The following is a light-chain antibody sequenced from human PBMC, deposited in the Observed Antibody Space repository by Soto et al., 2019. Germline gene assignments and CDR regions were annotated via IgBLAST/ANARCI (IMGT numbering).Light chain of an antibody. CDR2: AAS. J-gene: IGKJ4*01. Sequence: EIVMTQSPATLSVSPGERATLSCRASQSVSSNLAWYQQKPGQAPRLFIFAASSRASVSPDRFSGSGSGTEFTLTISRLEPEDFAVYYCHHYGISTFGGGTKV. V-gene: IGKV3-20*01. CDR1: QSVSSN. CDR3: HHYGIST.